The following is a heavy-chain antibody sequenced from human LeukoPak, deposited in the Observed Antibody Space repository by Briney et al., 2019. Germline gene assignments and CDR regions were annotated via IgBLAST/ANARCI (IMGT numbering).Heavy chain of an antibody. V-gene: IGHV3-30*18. CDR2: ISYDGSNK. CDR1: GFTFSSYG. Sequence: PGGSLRLSCAASGFTFSSYGMHWVRQAPGKGLEWVAVISYDGSNKYYADSVRGRFTIFRDNSKNTMYLQMNSLRVGDTAVYYCAKIGVIGHWYYDLWGRGTLVTVSS. D-gene: IGHD3/OR15-3a*01. J-gene: IGHJ2*01. CDR3: AKIGVIGHWYYDL.